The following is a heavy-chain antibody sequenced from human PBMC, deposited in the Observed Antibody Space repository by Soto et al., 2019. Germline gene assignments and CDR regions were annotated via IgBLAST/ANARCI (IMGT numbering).Heavy chain of an antibody. V-gene: IGHV4-34*01. CDR3: ARGFSMITFGGVIVFYY. Sequence: PSETLSLTCAVYGGSFSGYYWSWIRQPPGKGLEWIWEINHSGSTNYNPSLKSRVTISVDTSKNQFSLKLSSVTAADTAVYYCARGFSMITFGGVIVFYYWGQGTLVTVS. J-gene: IGHJ4*02. D-gene: IGHD3-16*02. CDR2: INHSGST. CDR1: GGSFSGYY.